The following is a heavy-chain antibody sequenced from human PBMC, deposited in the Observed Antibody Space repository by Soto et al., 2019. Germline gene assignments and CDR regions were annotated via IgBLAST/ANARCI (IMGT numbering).Heavy chain of an antibody. CDR2: IIPIFGTA. CDR1: GGTFSSYA. Sequence: QVQLVQSGAEVKKPGSSVKVSCKASGGTFSSYAISWVRQAPGQGREWMGGIIPIFGTANYAQKFQGRFTITEDESTSIDYMELSSLRSEETAVYYFAIYPMANKVASSFDYWGQGTLVTVSS. CDR3: AIYPMANKVASSFDY. V-gene: IGHV1-69*19. D-gene: IGHD2-2*02. J-gene: IGHJ4*02.